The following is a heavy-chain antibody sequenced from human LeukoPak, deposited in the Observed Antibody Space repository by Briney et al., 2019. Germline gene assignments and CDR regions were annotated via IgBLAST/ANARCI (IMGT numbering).Heavy chain of an antibody. J-gene: IGHJ5*02. V-gene: IGHV5-51*01. CDR3: ARHGYYDSSGHNWFDP. Sequence: GESLKISCKGSGYSFTSYWIGWVRQMPGKDLEWMGIIYPGDSDTRYSPSFQGQVTISADKSISTAYLQWSSLKASDTAMYYCARHGYYDSSGHNWFDPWGQGTLVTVSS. D-gene: IGHD3-22*01. CDR1: GYSFTSYW. CDR2: IYPGDSDT.